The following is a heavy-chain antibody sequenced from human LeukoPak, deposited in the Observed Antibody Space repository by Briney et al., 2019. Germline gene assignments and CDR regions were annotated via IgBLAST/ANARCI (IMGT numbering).Heavy chain of an antibody. CDR3: ARDMESGSTRGRAFNI. D-gene: IGHD1-26*01. J-gene: IGHJ3*02. CDR1: GGSISSDY. CDR2: IYYSGTT. Sequence: SETLSLTCTVSGGSISSDYWSWSRRPPGKGREWSGCIYYSGTTNYNPSLKTRVTISLDTSKNQFSLKLSSVTAADTAMYFCARDMESGSTRGRAFNIWGQGTMVTVSS. V-gene: IGHV4-59*01.